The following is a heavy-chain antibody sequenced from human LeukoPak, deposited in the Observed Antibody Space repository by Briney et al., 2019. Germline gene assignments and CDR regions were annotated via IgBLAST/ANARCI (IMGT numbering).Heavy chain of an antibody. CDR1: GGSFSGYY. CDR2: INHSGST. Sequence: SETLSLTCAVYGGSFSGYYWSWIRQPPGKGLEWIGEINHSGSTNYNPSLKSRVTISVDTSKNQFSLKLNSVTAADTAVYYCARYYGSGSFDLIYYFDYWGQGTLVTVSS. V-gene: IGHV4-34*01. D-gene: IGHD3-10*01. J-gene: IGHJ4*02. CDR3: ARYYGSGSFDLIYYFDY.